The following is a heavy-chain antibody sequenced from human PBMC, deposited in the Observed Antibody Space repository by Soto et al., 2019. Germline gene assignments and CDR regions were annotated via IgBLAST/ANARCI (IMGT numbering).Heavy chain of an antibody. CDR1: GYTFTDYY. CDR3: TRAPLGIIVAPDF. J-gene: IGHJ4*02. D-gene: IGHD2-21*01. CDR2: IIPSLGTP. Sequence: GASVKVSCKASGYTFTDYYMHWVRQAPGQGLEWVGGIIPSLGTPNYAQKFQGRVTITADKSTSTAYMELSSLTSEDTAVYYCTRAPLGIIVAPDFWGQGTLVTVS. V-gene: IGHV1-69*10.